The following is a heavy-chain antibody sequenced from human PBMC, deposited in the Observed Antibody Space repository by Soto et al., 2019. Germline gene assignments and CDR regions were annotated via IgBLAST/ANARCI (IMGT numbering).Heavy chain of an antibody. CDR2: INHSGRT. CDR1: SGSVGSGGFY. V-gene: IGHV4-61*08. CDR3: ASIAAAQENWFDP. J-gene: IGHJ5*02. D-gene: IGHD6-13*01. Sequence: SETLSLTCTVSSGSVGSGGFYWSWIRQPPGRGLEWIGNINHSGRTNYNPSLKGRATISVDTSKNQFSLKLSSVTAADTAVYYCASIAAAQENWFDPWGQGTLVTVSS.